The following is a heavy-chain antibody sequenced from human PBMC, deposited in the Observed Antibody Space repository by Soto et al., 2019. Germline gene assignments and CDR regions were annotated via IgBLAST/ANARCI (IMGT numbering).Heavy chain of an antibody. D-gene: IGHD2-15*01. CDR2: ISTSSFTI. J-gene: IGHJ4*02. V-gene: IGHV3-48*01. CDR1: GFRFSTYN. CDR3: ARPPVIDIVVPPDY. Sequence: GSLTLSCAASGFRFSTYNMEWVRQAPGKGPEWIAHISTSSFTIYYADSVKGRFTISRDNSKNTLYLQMNSLRAEDTAVYYCARPPVIDIVVPPDYWGQGTLVTVSS.